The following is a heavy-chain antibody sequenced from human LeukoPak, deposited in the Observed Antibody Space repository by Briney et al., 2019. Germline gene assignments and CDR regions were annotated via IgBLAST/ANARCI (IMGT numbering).Heavy chain of an antibody. CDR2: INPNSGGT. CDR3: ARVPVSGSWSYYFDY. D-gene: IGHD6-13*01. V-gene: IGHV1-2*06. Sequence: ASVTVSFKGSGYTFTVYYMHWVRQTPGQGIEWMGRINPNSGGTNYAQKFQGRVTMTRDTSISTVYMELSRLRSDDTAVYYCARVPVSGSWSYYFDYWGQGTLVTVSP. J-gene: IGHJ4*02. CDR1: GYTFTVYY.